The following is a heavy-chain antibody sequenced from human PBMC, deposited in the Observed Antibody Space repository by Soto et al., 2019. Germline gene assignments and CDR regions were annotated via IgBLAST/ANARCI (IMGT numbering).Heavy chain of an antibody. J-gene: IGHJ4*02. Sequence: EVQLVESGGGLIQPGGSLRLSCAASGFTVSSKYMTWVRQAPGKGLEWVSVIYGGGTTYYADSVKGRFTISRDNSKNTLYLQMTSLRAGDTAVYYCVQPTGWPGFDFWGQGTLVTGSS. CDR3: VQPTGWPGFDF. V-gene: IGHV3-53*01. CDR2: IYGGGTT. CDR1: GFTVSSKY. D-gene: IGHD6-19*01.